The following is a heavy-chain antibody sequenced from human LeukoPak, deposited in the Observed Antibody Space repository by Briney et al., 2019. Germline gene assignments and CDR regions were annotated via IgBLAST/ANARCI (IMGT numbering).Heavy chain of an antibody. CDR2: IRYDGSNK. CDR3: AKEGDWNNDY. Sequence: QSGGSLRLSCAASGFTFSSYGMHWVRQAPGKGLEWVAFIRYDGSNKYYADSVKGRFSISRDNSKNTLYLQMNSLRAKDTAVYYCAKEGDWNNDYWGQGTLVTVSS. J-gene: IGHJ4*02. D-gene: IGHD1/OR15-1a*01. V-gene: IGHV3-30*02. CDR1: GFTFSSYG.